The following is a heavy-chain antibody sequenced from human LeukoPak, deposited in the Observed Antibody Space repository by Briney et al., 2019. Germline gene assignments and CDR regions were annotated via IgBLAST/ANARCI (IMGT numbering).Heavy chain of an antibody. CDR3: AKEVLRGALSD. J-gene: IGHJ4*02. V-gene: IGHV3-30*18. Sequence: GGSLRLSCAASGFTFSSYGMHWVRQAPGKGLEWVAVISYDGSNKYYADSVKGRFTISRDNSKNTLYLQMNSLRAEDTAVYYCAKEVLRGALSDWGQGTLVTVSS. CDR1: GFTFSSYG. D-gene: IGHD3-16*01. CDR2: ISYDGSNK.